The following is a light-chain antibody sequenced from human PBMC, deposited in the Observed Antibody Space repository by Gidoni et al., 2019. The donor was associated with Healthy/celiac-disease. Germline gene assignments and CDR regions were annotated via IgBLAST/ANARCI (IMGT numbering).Light chain of an antibody. J-gene: IGKJ4*01. V-gene: IGKV1-39*01. CDR2: AAS. CDR3: QQSYSTPPT. Sequence: DIQMTQSPSSLSASVGDRVTITGRASQSISSYLNWYQQKPGKAPKLLIYAASSLQSGVPSRFSGSGSGTDFTLTISSLQPEDFATYYCQQSYSTPPTFGGGTKVEI. CDR1: QSISSY.